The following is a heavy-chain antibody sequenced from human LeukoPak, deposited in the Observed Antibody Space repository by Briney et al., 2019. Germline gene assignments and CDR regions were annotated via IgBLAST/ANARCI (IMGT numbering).Heavy chain of an antibody. CDR2: ISYDGSNK. Sequence: GGSLRLSCAASGFTFSSYGMHWVRQAPGKGLEWVAVISYDGSNKYYADSVKGRFTISRDNSKNTLYPQMNSLRAEDTAVYYCAKDSDIAVAGTPFVSIFDYWGQGTLVTVSS. CDR3: AKDSDIAVAGTPFVSIFDY. J-gene: IGHJ4*02. V-gene: IGHV3-30*18. D-gene: IGHD6-19*01. CDR1: GFTFSSYG.